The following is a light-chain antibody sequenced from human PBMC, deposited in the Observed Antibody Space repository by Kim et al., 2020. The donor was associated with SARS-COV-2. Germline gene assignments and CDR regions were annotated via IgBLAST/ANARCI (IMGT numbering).Light chain of an antibody. CDR1: SSDIGTYKY. CDR3: CSYAGTYIWL. V-gene: IGLV2-11*03. Sequence: GQSVTIACTGTSSDIGTYKYVSWYQKHPGKAPKLVIYDVNERPSGVPDRFSGSKSGNTASLTISGLQADDEADYYCCSYAGTYIWLFGGGTQLTVL. J-gene: IGLJ3*02. CDR2: DVN.